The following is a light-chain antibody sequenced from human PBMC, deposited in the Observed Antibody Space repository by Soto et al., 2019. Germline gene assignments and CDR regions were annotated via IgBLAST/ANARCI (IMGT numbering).Light chain of an antibody. Sequence: QSALTQPRSLSGSPGQSVTISCTGTRSDVGGYNCVSWYQHHPGKAPKLMIYDVTKRPSGVPDRFSGSKSGNTASLTISGLQAEDEGDYYCCSYAGSYTHVVFGGGTKLTVL. CDR2: DVT. CDR3: CSYAGSYTHVV. J-gene: IGLJ2*01. V-gene: IGLV2-11*01. CDR1: RSDVGGYNC.